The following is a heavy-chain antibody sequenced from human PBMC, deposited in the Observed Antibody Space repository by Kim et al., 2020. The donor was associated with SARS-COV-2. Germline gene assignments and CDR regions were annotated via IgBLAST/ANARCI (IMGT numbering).Heavy chain of an antibody. Sequence: GGSLRLSCAASGFTFSSYAMSWVRQAPGKGLEWVSAISGSGISTYYADSMKGRFTVSRDNSKNTLYLQMNSLRAEDTAIYYCAKPYTNSWYYFDYWGQGALVTVSS. CDR1: GFTFSSYA. D-gene: IGHD6-13*01. CDR3: AKPYTNSWYYFDY. J-gene: IGHJ4*02. V-gene: IGHV3-23*01. CDR2: ISGSGIST.